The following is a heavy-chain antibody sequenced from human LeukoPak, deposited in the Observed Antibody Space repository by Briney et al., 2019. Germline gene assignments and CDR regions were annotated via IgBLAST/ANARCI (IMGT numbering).Heavy chain of an antibody. CDR3: ARSHDRSGYQGLLYAFDI. CDR2: ISGSGGST. CDR1: GFTFSSYA. J-gene: IGHJ3*02. D-gene: IGHD3-22*01. Sequence: GGSLRLSCAASGFTFSSYAMSWVRQAPGKGLEWVSTISGSGGSTYYADSVKGRFTISRDNSKNTLYLQMNSLRAEDTAVYYCARSHDRSGYQGLLYAFDIWGQGTMVTVSS. V-gene: IGHV3-23*01.